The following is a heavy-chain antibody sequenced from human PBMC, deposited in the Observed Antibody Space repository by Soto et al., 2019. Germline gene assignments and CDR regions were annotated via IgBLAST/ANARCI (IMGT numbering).Heavy chain of an antibody. Sequence: EVQLVESGGGLVQPGGSLKLSCAASGFTFSGSAMHWVRQASGKGLEGVGRIRSKANSYATAYAASVKGRFTISRDASKNTAYLQMNSLKTEDTAVYYCTRYISGRVAIAYWGQGTLVTVSS. D-gene: IGHD6-19*01. J-gene: IGHJ4*02. CDR1: GFTFSGSA. CDR3: TRYISGRVAIAY. CDR2: IRSKANSYAT. V-gene: IGHV3-73*02.